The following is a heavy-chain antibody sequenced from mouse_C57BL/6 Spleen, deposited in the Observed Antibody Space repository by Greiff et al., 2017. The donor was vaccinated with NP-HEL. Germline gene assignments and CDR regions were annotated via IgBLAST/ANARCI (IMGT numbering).Heavy chain of an antibody. Sequence: VQLQQSGAELAKPGASVKLSCKASGYTFTSYWMHWVKQRPGQGLEWLGYINPSSGYTKYNQKFKDKATLTADKSSSTAYMQLSSMTYEDSAVYDCARSPERNGYVDVWGTGTTVTVSS. V-gene: IGHV1-7*01. CDR2: INPSSGYT. CDR3: ARSPERNGYVDV. CDR1: GYTFTSYW. J-gene: IGHJ1*03. D-gene: IGHD2-1*01.